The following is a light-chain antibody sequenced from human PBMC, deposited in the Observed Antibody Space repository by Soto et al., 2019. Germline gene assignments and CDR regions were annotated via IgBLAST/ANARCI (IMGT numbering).Light chain of an antibody. V-gene: IGKV3-15*01. CDR3: QQYNNWPPYT. CDR1: QSVGGN. J-gene: IGKJ2*01. CDR2: GSS. Sequence: EIVMTQSPATLSVSPGERATLSCRASQSVGGNLAWYQQKPGQAPRLLIYGSSTTATGIPARFSGSGSETEFTLTISSLQSEDFAVYFCQQYNNWPPYTFGQGTKLEIK.